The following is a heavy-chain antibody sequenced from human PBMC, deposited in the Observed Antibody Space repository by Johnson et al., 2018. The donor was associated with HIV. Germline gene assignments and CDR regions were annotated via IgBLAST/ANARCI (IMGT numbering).Heavy chain of an antibody. CDR2: IYSGGST. Sequence: VQLVESGGGVVQPGRSLRLSCAASGFTFTSYAMHWVRQAPGKGLEWVAVIYSGGSTYYADSVKGRFTISRDNSKNTLYLQMNSLRAEDTAVYYCARDPSDYDSSGLALRNGAFDIWGQGTMVTVSS. CDR3: ARDPSDYDSSGLALRNGAFDI. V-gene: IGHV3-66*01. J-gene: IGHJ3*02. D-gene: IGHD3-22*01. CDR1: GFTFTSYA.